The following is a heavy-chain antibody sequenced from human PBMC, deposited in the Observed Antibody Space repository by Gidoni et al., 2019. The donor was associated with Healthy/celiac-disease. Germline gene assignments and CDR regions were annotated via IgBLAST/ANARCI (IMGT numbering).Heavy chain of an antibody. J-gene: IGHJ2*01. D-gene: IGHD6-13*01. CDR3: ARGGRSYSSSWYWYFDL. V-gene: IGHV1-46*01. CDR2: INPSGGST. CDR1: GYTFTSYY. Sequence: QVQLVQSGAEVKKPGASVKVSCKASGYTFTSYYMHWVRQAPGQGLEWMGIINPSGGSTSYAQKLQGRVTMTRDTSTSTVYMELSSLRSEDTAVYYCARGGRSYSSSWYWYFDLWGRGTLVTVSS.